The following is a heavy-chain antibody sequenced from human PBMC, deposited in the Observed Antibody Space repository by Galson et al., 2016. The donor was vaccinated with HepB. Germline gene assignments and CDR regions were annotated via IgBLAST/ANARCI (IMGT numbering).Heavy chain of an antibody. Sequence: VSGGSISSGTSYWSWIRQHPGKGLEWIGYIYYSGNTYYNPSLKSRITISVDTSKNQFSLKLSSVTAADTAVYYCARETKPNYYDTSGYYYYFDYWGQGTLVTVSS. J-gene: IGHJ4*02. CDR1: GGSISSGTSY. D-gene: IGHD3-22*01. CDR2: IYYSGNT. CDR3: ARETKPNYYDTSGYYYYFDY. V-gene: IGHV4-31*02.